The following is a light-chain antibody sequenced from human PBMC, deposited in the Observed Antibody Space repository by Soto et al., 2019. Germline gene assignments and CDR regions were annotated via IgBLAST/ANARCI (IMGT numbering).Light chain of an antibody. CDR3: ATWEASVSGGV. V-gene: IGLV1-47*02. Sequence: QSVLTQPPSASGAPGQRVTISCSGSSPNIGTNYVNWYQKLPGTAPRLLNHTNNRRPSGVPELFSGSKSGTTASLAISGLRAEDEADYYCATWEASVSGGVFGGGTKVTVL. CDR1: SPNIGTNY. J-gene: IGLJ3*02. CDR2: TNN.